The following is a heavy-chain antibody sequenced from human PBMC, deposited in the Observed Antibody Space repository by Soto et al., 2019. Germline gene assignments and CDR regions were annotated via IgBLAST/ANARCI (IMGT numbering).Heavy chain of an antibody. Sequence: PGGSLRLFCEASGFNFSGYLMSWVRQAPGKGLGWVADIKHDGSVQYYVDSVKGRFTISRDNAKKLLYLQMNGLRAEDTALYYCARATYSNAWYRFDLWGQGTLVTVSS. J-gene: IGHJ4*02. CDR3: ARATYSNAWYRFDL. V-gene: IGHV3-7*03. D-gene: IGHD4-4*01. CDR2: IKHDGSVQ. CDR1: GFNFSGYL.